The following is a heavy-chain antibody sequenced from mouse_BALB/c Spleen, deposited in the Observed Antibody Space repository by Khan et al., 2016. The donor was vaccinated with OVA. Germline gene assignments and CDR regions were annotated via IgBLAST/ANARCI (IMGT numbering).Heavy chain of an antibody. CDR2: IWSGGST. D-gene: IGHD2-4*01. CDR1: GFSLTSYG. J-gene: IGHJ3*01. V-gene: IGHV2-2*02. CDR3: ARNYDYDEGLVY. Sequence: VKLLESGPGLVQPSQSLSITCTVSGFSLTSYGIHWVRQSPGKGLEWLGVIWSGGSTDYDAAFISRLSISKDNSKSQVFFKMNSLQGNDTAIYYCARNYDYDEGLVYWGQGTLVTVSA.